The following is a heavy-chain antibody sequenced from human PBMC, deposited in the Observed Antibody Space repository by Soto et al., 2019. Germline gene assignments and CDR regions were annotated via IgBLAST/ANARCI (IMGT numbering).Heavy chain of an antibody. CDR2: ISYDGSNK. Sequence: GGSLRLSCTASGFTFSSYAMHWVRQAPGKGLEWVAVISYDGSNKYYADSVKGRFTISRDNSKNTLYLQMNSLRAEDTAVYYCAKGSNYGDYAGYWGQGTLVTVSS. D-gene: IGHD4-17*01. V-gene: IGHV3-30*18. CDR1: GFTFSSYA. CDR3: AKGSNYGDYAGY. J-gene: IGHJ4*02.